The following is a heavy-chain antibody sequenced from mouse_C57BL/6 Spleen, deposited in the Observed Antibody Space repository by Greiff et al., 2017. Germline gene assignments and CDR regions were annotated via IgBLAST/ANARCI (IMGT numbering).Heavy chain of an antibody. CDR2: ISSGSSTI. J-gene: IGHJ4*01. Sequence: DVKLVESGGGLVKPGGSLKLSCAASGFTFSDYGMHWVRQAPEKGLEWVAYISSGSSTIYYADTVKGRFTISRDTAKNTLFLQMTSLRSEDTAMYYCAIRQRRLRAMGGWGKGPSVTVSS. CDR1: GFTFSDYG. CDR3: AIRQRRLRAMGG. D-gene: IGHD3-2*02. V-gene: IGHV5-17*01.